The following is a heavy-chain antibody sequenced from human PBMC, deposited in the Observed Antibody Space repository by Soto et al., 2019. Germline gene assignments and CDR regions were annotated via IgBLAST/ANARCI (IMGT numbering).Heavy chain of an antibody. CDR1: GITFRSRA. CDR3: XXXXXXXXXXXXXXXL. V-gene: IGHV3-23*01. Sequence: EEQLLESGGDLIQPGGSLRLSCVASGITFRSRAMSWVRXXXXXXXXXXSVTTDTDGDRKYADSVRGRFTISRDNSKXTLXXXXSXXXXXXXXXXXXXXXXXXXXXXXXXXXLXXRGTRVTVSS. J-gene: IGHJ1*01. CDR2: TTDTDGDR.